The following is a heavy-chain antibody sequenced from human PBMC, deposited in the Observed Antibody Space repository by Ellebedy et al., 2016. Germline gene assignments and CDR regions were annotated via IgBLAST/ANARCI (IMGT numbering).Heavy chain of an antibody. D-gene: IGHD1-14*01. CDR2: IYYSGGA. J-gene: IGHJ6*02. V-gene: IGHV4-39*01. CDR3: ARVVHKGNHPYAMDV. CDR1: GGSISTSSSY. Sequence: GSLRLXCSISGGSISTSSSYWGWVRQPPGKGLEWIGSIYYSGGAYYNPSLRSRGTMSVDTSKDQFSLRLSSVTAADTAVYYCARVVHKGNHPYAMDVWGQGTTVTISS.